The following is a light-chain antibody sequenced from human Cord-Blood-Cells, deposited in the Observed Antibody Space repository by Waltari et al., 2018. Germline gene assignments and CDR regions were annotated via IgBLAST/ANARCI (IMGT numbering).Light chain of an antibody. CDR3: QSYDSSLSGSV. V-gene: IGLV1-40*01. CDR2: GNS. J-gene: IGLJ1*01. CDR1: SPTPRAGSA. Sequence: QSVLTQPPSVSAAPGQRVTISCPASSPTPRAGSAVHSYHQLPRTPPKLLIYGNSNRPSGVPFRFSGSKSCTSASLAITGLQAEDEADYYCQSYDSSLSGSVFGTGTKVTVL.